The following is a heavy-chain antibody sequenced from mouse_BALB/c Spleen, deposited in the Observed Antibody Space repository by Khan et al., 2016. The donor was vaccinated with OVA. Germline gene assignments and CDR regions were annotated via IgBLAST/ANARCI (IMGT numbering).Heavy chain of an antibody. V-gene: IGHV1-5*01. D-gene: IGHD2-2*01. J-gene: IGHJ3*01. Sequence: VQLQQSGTVLARPGTSVKMSCKASGYTFTSYWMHWVKQRPGQGLEWIGAIYPGNSDTSYNQKFKGKVKLTAVTSTSTAYNERSSLTNEDSSVYYCTRFGYLFAYWGQGTLVTVSA. CDR2: IYPGNSDT. CDR3: TRFGYLFAY. CDR1: GYTFTSYW.